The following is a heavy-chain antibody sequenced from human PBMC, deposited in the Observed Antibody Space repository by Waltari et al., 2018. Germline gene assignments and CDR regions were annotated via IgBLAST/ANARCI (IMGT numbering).Heavy chain of an antibody. D-gene: IGHD6-13*01. Sequence: EVQVVESGGGLVQPGGSLKLSCATSGSTFSGSTIHWVRQTSGKGLEWIGRIRSKPNNYATRYTASVEGRFTISRDDSENTAYLQMSSLMTEDTAVYYCTGGAVTGTDFWGQGTLVTVSS. V-gene: IGHV3-73*01. J-gene: IGHJ4*02. CDR1: GSTFSGST. CDR3: TGGAVTGTDF. CDR2: IRSKPNNYAT.